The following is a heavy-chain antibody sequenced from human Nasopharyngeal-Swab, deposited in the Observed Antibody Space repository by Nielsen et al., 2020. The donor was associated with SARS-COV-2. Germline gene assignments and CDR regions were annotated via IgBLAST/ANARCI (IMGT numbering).Heavy chain of an antibody. J-gene: IGHJ5*02. CDR2: IFSNDEK. D-gene: IGHD3-10*01. CDR3: ALTARLWFWVFLGSLFDP. V-gene: IGHV2-26*01. Sequence: WIRQPPGKALEWLAHIFSNDEKSYSTSLKSRLTISKDTSKSQVVLTMTNMDPVDTSSYYCALTARLWFWVFLGSLFDPLGQVTLVTVSS.